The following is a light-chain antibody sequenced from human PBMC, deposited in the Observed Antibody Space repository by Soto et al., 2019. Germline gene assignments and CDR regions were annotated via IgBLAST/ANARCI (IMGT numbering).Light chain of an antibody. V-gene: IGLV1-51*01. J-gene: IGLJ2*01. CDR2: DNN. Sequence: QSVLTQPPSVSAAPGQKVTISCSGRSSNIGNNYVSWYQQLPGTAPKLLIYDNNKRPSGIPDRFSGSKSGTSATLGITGLQTGVEADYYCGTWDSSLSAVVFGGGTKLTVL. CDR1: SSNIGNNY. CDR3: GTWDSSLSAVV.